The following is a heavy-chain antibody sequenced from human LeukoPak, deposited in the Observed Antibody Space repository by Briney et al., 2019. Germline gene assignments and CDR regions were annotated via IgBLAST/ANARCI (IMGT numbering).Heavy chain of an antibody. CDR1: GLIVSSNY. CDR3: AREAYDGPDRRLDY. V-gene: IGHV3-11*01. D-gene: IGHD3-22*01. CDR2: ISSSGSTI. J-gene: IGHJ4*02. Sequence: GGSLRLSCAASGLIVSSNYMSWVRQAPGKGLEWVSYISSSGSTIYYADSVKGRFTISRDNAKNSLYLQMNSLRAEDTAVYYCAREAYDGPDRRLDYWGQGTLVTVSS.